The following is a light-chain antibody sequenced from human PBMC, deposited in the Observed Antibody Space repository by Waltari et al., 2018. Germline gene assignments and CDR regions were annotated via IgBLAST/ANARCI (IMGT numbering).Light chain of an antibody. CDR2: YDS. Sequence: SYVLNQPPSVSVAPGKTARISCGGTSLGPTTVHWYQQKPGQAPVLVIHYDSGRPSGIPERFSGSTSGNTATLTIKWVEAGDEAEYFCQVWDFTQGVFGGGTKLTVL. CDR3: QVWDFTQGV. V-gene: IGLV3-21*04. CDR1: SLGPTT. J-gene: IGLJ3*02.